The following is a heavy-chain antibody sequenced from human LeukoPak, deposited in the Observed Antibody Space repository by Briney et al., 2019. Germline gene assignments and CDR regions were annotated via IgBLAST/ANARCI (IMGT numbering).Heavy chain of an antibody. Sequence: SSETLSLTCTVSGGSISSYYWSWIRQPPGKGLEWIGYIYHSGSTNYNPSLKSRVTISVDTSKNQFSLKLSSVTAADTAVYYCARAGYGDYLDYWGQGTLVTVSS. CDR1: GGSISSYY. CDR2: IYHSGST. V-gene: IGHV4-59*01. CDR3: ARAGYGDYLDY. D-gene: IGHD4-17*01. J-gene: IGHJ4*02.